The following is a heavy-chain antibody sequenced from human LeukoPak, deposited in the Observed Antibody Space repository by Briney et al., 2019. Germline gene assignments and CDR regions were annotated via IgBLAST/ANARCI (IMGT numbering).Heavy chain of an antibody. J-gene: IGHJ4*02. Sequence: GESLKISCKGSGYSFTSYWIGWVRQMPGKGLEWMGIIYPGDSDTRYSPSFQGQVTNSADKSISTAYLQWSSLKASDTAMYYCASGRGDILTGYYTPPFDYWGQGTLVTVSS. D-gene: IGHD3-9*01. CDR1: GYSFTSYW. CDR3: ASGRGDILTGYYTPPFDY. V-gene: IGHV5-51*01. CDR2: IYPGDSDT.